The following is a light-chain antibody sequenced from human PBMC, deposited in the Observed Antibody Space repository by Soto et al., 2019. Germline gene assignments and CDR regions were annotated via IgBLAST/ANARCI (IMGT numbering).Light chain of an antibody. CDR1: QSVRSY. CDR2: DAS. CDR3: QQRSNWPIT. Sequence: EVVLRQSPATLSLSPGERATLSCRASQSVRSYLAWFRQKPGQAPRLLIYDASNRATGVPARISGSGSGTDFTLTISSLEPEDFAVYYCQQRSNWPITFGQGTRLEIK. V-gene: IGKV3-11*01. J-gene: IGKJ5*01.